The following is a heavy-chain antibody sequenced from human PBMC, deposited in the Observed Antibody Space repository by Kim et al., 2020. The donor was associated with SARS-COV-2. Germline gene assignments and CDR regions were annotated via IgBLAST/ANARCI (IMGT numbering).Heavy chain of an antibody. CDR1: GFTFNRDW. CDR2: INTDGSST. D-gene: IGHD6-19*01. V-gene: IGHV3-74*01. CDR3: ARYKGVAGLSDI. J-gene: IGHJ3*02. Sequence: GGSLRLSCTASGFTFNRDWMNWVRQAPGKRLVWVSRINTDGSSTSYAESVKGRFTISRDNAKNTLYLQMSSLTIDDSAVYYCARYKGVAGLSDIWGQGTMATVSS.